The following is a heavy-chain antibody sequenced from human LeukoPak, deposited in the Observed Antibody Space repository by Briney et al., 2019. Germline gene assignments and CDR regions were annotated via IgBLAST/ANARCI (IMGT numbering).Heavy chain of an antibody. CDR1: GASVSSDRFY. D-gene: IGHD3-16*01. CDR2: IKSSNT. J-gene: IGHJ4*02. V-gene: IGHV4-61*02. CDR3: ARVPDWTYVPDY. Sequence: TLSLTCTVSGASVSSDRFYWTWVRQPAGKGLEWIGRIKSSNTNYNPSLKSRVSISLDTSTNEFSLKLSSLTAADTAVYYCARVPDWTYVPDYWGQGTLVTVSS.